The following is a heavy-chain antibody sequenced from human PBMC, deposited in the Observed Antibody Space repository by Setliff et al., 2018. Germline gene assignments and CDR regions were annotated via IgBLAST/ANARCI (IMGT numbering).Heavy chain of an antibody. J-gene: IGHJ5*02. CDR1: GITFKNAW. D-gene: IGHD4-17*01. V-gene: IGHV3-15*01. CDR2: IKSSIEGATS. CDR3: ALDPNGDFVGAFDP. Sequence: GGSLRLSCSVSGITFKNAWMTWVRQAPGKGPQWVGRIKSSIEGATSDYGAPARGRFTISRDDSKNMIHLQMSSLRGDDTASYYCALDPNGDFVGAFDPWGQGIRVTVSS.